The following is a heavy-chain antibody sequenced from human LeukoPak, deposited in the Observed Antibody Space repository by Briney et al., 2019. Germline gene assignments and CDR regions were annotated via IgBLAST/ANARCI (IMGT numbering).Heavy chain of an antibody. CDR3: ARGVGDPPWDFDY. D-gene: IGHD3-16*01. CDR2: IYPGDSDT. Sequence: GESLKISCKGSRYNFTNYWIGWVRQMPGKGLEWMGIIYPGDSDTRYSPSFQGQVTISADKSISTAYLQWSSLKASDTAMYYCARGVGDPPWDFDYWGQGTLVTVSS. J-gene: IGHJ4*02. CDR1: RYNFTNYW. V-gene: IGHV5-51*01.